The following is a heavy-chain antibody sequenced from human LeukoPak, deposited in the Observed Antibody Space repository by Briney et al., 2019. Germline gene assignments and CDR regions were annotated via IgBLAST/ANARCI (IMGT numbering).Heavy chain of an antibody. Sequence: GGSLILSCAASGFTFTDYHMSWIRPSPGEGVEWVSYISRSGNTTHYADCVKGRFTISRDNAKNSLYLQMNSLRAEDTAVYYCARVFNIAAAGTVDYWGQGTLLTVSS. J-gene: IGHJ4*02. CDR2: ISRSGNTT. CDR3: ARVFNIAAAGTVDY. V-gene: IGHV3-11*01. D-gene: IGHD6-13*01. CDR1: GFTFTDYH.